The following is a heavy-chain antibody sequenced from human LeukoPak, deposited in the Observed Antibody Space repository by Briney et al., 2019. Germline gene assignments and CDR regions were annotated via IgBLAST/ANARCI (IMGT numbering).Heavy chain of an antibody. CDR3: ARDQGTTMTAIVGGYFDY. CDR1: GFTFSHSG. D-gene: IGHD4-17*01. CDR2: IWFDGSNE. V-gene: IGHV3-33*01. J-gene: IGHJ4*02. Sequence: PGRSLRLSCVASGFTFSHSGMDWVRQAPGKGLEWVAIIWFDGSNEYYADPVKGRFTISRDNSRNTLFLQMNSLRAEDTAMYYCARDQGTTMTAIVGGYFDYWGQGTLVTVPS.